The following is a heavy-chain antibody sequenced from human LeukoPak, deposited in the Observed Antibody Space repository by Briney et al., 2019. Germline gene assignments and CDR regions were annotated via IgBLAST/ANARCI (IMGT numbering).Heavy chain of an antibody. CDR3: ARVRDVEMATITSDAFDI. D-gene: IGHD5-24*01. J-gene: IGHJ3*02. V-gene: IGHV1-69*05. CDR2: IIPIFGTA. Sequence: SVKVSCKASGGTLSSYAISWVRQAPGQGLEWMGGIIPIFGTANYAQKFQGRVTITTDESTSTAYMELSSLRSEDTAVYYCARVRDVEMATITSDAFDIWGQGTMVTVSS. CDR1: GGTLSSYA.